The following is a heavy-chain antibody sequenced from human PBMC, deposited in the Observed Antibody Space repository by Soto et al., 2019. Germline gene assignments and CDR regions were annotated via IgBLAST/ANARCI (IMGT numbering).Heavy chain of an antibody. CDR2: IIPIFGTA. CDR1: GGTFSSYA. Sequence: QVQLVQSGAEVKKPGSSVKVSCKASGGTFSSYAISWGRQAPGQGLEWMGWIIPIFGTAKYGQKFQGRVTITADESTSTAYMELSSLRSEDTAVYYCARAVGPDSSGWYPPDYWGQGTLVTVSS. CDR3: ARAVGPDSSGWYPPDY. J-gene: IGHJ4*02. V-gene: IGHV1-69*12. D-gene: IGHD6-19*01.